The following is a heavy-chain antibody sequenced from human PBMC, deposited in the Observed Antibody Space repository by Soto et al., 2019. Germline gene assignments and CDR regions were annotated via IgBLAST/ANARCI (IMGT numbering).Heavy chain of an antibody. CDR2: LYDVDGS. Sequence: GGSLRLSCAAFGLTISGKKYVAWVRQAPGKGLEWVSALYDVDGSFYADSVKGRFTTSSDSSRTTVYLQMNDLRPDDTAVYYCATWHEREHAYDVWGQGTTVTVSS. D-gene: IGHD1-1*01. CDR3: ATWHEREHAYDV. V-gene: IGHV3-53*01. J-gene: IGHJ3*01. CDR1: GLTISGKKY.